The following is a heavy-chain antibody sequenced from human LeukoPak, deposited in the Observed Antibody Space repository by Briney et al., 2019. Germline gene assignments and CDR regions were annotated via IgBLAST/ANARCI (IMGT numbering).Heavy chain of an antibody. J-gene: IGHJ4*02. V-gene: IGHV4-39*01. CDR3: ARNESVLGTTGLNDFFDD. Sequence: SETLSLTRTVSGGSIRGSSDYWGWIRQSPGKGLEWIGSVYYSGSTYYNPSLKSRVSISVDTSKNQFHVRLTSVTAADTAVYYCARNESVLGTTGLNDFFDDWGQGTLVTVSS. CDR1: GGSIRGSSDY. D-gene: IGHD1-26*01. CDR2: VYYSGST.